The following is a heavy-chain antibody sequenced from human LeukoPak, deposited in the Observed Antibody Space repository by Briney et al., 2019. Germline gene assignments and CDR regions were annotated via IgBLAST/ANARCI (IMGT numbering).Heavy chain of an antibody. Sequence: ASVKVSCKASGYTFTSYYMHWVRQAPGQGLEWMGIINPSGGSTSYAQKFRGRVTMTRDTSTSTVYMELSSLRSEDTAVYYCARGDSSLWDYYYGMDVWGQGTTVTVSS. J-gene: IGHJ6*02. CDR2: INPSGGST. V-gene: IGHV1-46*01. CDR3: ARGDSSLWDYYYGMDV. CDR1: GYTFTSYY. D-gene: IGHD3-22*01.